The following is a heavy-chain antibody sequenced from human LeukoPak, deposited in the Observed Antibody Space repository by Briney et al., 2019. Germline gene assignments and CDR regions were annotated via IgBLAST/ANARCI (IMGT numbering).Heavy chain of an antibody. CDR3: ARGLPPWSYGMDV. V-gene: IGHV4-30-4*01. CDR1: GGSISSGDYY. CDR2: IYYSGST. J-gene: IGHJ6*02. D-gene: IGHD2-21*02. Sequence: SETLSLTCTVSGGSISSGDYYWSWIRQPPGKGLDWIGYIYYSGSTYYNPSLKSRVTISVDTSKNQFSLKLSSVTAADTAVYYCARGLPPWSYGMDVWGQGTTVTVSS.